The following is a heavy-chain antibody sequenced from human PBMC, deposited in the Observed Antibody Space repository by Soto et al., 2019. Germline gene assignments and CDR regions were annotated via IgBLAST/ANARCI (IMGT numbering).Heavy chain of an antibody. V-gene: IGHV3-33*01. D-gene: IGHD3-3*01. J-gene: IGHJ6*03. Sequence: PGGSLRLSCAASGFTFSSYGMHWVRQAPGKGLERVAVIWYDGSNKYYADSVKGRFTISRDNSKNTLYLQMNSLRAEDTAVYYCARDQGLRFLEWLFPMDVWGKGTTVTVSS. CDR1: GFTFSSYG. CDR2: IWYDGSNK. CDR3: ARDQGLRFLEWLFPMDV.